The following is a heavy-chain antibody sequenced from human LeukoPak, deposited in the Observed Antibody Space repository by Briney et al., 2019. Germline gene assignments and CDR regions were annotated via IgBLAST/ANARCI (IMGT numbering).Heavy chain of an antibody. CDR1: GFIFSSYW. CDR2: IKQDGSEE. CDR3: ARRYFDY. V-gene: IGHV3-7*03. J-gene: IGHJ4*02. Sequence: GGSLRLSCAASGFIFSSYWMHWVRQAPGKGLEWVANIKQDGSEEYYVDSVKGRFTISRDNAKNSLYLQMNSLRAEDTAVYYCARRYFDYWGQGILVTVSS.